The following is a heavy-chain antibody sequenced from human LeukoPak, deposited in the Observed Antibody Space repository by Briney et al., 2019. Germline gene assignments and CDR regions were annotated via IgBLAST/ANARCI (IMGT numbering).Heavy chain of an antibody. Sequence: SEALSLTCTGSGGSISSYYWSWIRQPAAKGLEWIGRSYTSGSTNYNPSLKSRVTISVDTYKNKFSLTLSSVTAADTAVYYCARVPGFGGTLYDYYGMDVWGQGTTVTVSS. D-gene: IGHD3-10*01. V-gene: IGHV4-4*07. CDR3: ARVPGFGGTLYDYYGMDV. CDR1: GGSISSYY. CDR2: SYTSGST. J-gene: IGHJ6*02.